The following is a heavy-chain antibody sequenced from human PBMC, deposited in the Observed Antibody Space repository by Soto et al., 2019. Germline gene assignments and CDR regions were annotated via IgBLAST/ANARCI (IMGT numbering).Heavy chain of an antibody. D-gene: IGHD5-12*01. V-gene: IGHV4-38-2*01. CDR3: ARGANIMATSNDPFDV. J-gene: IGHJ3*01. CDR1: GHSISSGYY. CDR2: IYHSGNT. Sequence: SESLSLTCGVSGHSISSGYYWGWIRQPPGRGLEWIGNIYHSGNTYYNPSLKSRVTISLDTSKNQFSLRLNSVTAADTAVYYCARGANIMATSNDPFDVWGQGTMVTVSS.